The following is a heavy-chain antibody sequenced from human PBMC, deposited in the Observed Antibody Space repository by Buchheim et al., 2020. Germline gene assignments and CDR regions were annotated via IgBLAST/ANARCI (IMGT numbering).Heavy chain of an antibody. V-gene: IGHV1-2*02. CDR2: INPNSGGT. Sequence: QVQLVQSGAEVKKPGASVKASCKASGYTLTGYYMHWVRQAPGQGLEWMGWINPNSGGTNYAQKFQGRVTTTRDTSISTAYMELSRLRSDDTAVYYCARDARPGIAAAGQNYGMDVWGQGTT. D-gene: IGHD6-13*01. CDR3: ARDARPGIAAAGQNYGMDV. CDR1: GYTLTGYY. J-gene: IGHJ6*02.